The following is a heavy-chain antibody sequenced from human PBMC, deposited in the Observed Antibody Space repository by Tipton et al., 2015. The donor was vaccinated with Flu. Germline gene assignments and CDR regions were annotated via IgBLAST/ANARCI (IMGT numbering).Heavy chain of an antibody. V-gene: IGHV4-38-2*02. J-gene: IGHJ6*03. Sequence: TLSLTCTVSGYSISRGYYWGWIRQPPGKGLEWIGSFYYTGDTFYKPSLKSRATISVDMSKKQFSLNLRSVTAADTAVYYCARLHSFYFYMDVWGKGTTVTVSS. D-gene: IGHD4-11*01. CDR1: GYSISRGYY. CDR3: ARLHSFYFYMDV. CDR2: FYYTGDT.